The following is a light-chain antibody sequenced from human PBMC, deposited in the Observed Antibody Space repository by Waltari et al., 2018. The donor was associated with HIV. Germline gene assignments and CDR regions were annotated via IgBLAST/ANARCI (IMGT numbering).Light chain of an antibody. V-gene: IGLV2-23*02. CDR3: CSYVGSNVWV. CDR2: EVT. Sequence: QSVLTQPASVSGSPGQSIPLSCTGTSSDVGNYNLVSWYQQHPGKAPKLIIYEVTKRPSGVSNRFSGSKSGNTASLTISGLQAEDEADYYCCSYVGSNVWVFGGGTKLTVL. J-gene: IGLJ3*02. CDR1: SSDVGNYNL.